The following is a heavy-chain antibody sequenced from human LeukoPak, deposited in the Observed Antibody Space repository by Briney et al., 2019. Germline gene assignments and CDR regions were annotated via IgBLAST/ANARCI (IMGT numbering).Heavy chain of an antibody. CDR3: ARGGPVPEFDP. D-gene: IGHD1-14*01. V-gene: IGHV4-59*01. Sequence: SETLSLTCTVSGGSISSYYWSWIRQPPGKGLEWIGYIYYSGSTNYNPSLKSRVTISVDTSKNQFSLKLSSVTAADTAVYYCARGGPVPEFDPWGQGTLVTVSS. CDR2: IYYSGST. J-gene: IGHJ5*02. CDR1: GGSISSYY.